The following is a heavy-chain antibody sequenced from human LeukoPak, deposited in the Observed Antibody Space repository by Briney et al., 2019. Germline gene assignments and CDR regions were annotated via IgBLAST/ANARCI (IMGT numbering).Heavy chain of an antibody. CDR3: ARLVFGIAASHSFEY. D-gene: IGHD6-13*01. J-gene: IGHJ4*02. CDR1: GYTFTSYY. Sequence: ASVKVSCKASGYTFTSYYMHWVRQAPGPGLEWMGIINPSGGSTSYAQKFHGRVTMTRDKSTSTVYMELSSLRSEDTAVYYCARLVFGIAASHSFEYWGQGTLVTVCS. CDR2: INPSGGST. V-gene: IGHV1-46*03.